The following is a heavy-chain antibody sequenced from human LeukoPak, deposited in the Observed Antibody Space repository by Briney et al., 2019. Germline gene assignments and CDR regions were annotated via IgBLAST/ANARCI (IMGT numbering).Heavy chain of an antibody. V-gene: IGHV3-7*01. CDR1: GFTFTNNF. CDR3: AREGFYFFDF. CDR2: IKQDGSEK. Sequence: GGSLRLSCAASGFTFTNNFMSWVRQVPGKGLEWVANIKQDGSEKTYADPVRGRFTIFRDNAKDSVYLQMNSLRAEDSAIYYCAREGFYFFDFWGQGTLVTVSS. J-gene: IGHJ4*01.